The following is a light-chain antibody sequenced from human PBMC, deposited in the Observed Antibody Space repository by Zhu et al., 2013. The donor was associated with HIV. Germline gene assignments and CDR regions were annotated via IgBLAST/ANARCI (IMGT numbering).Light chain of an antibody. V-gene: IGKV3-20*01. CDR2: GSS. J-gene: IGKJ1*01. CDR3: HQYGSSPRT. CDR1: RDIHSN. Sequence: EVVLTQSPATLSVSPGERATLSCRASRDIHSNLAWYQQKPGQAPRLVIFGSSSRATDIPDRFSGSGSGIEFTLSISRLEPEDFAVYYCHQYGSSPRTFGQGTKVEIK.